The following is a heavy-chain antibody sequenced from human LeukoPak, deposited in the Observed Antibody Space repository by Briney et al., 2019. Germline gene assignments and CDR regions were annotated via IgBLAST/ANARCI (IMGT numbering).Heavy chain of an antibody. V-gene: IGHV3-7*01. D-gene: IGHD2-15*01. CDR3: ARECVRGGSCSGAFDI. CDR1: GFTFSSYW. J-gene: IGHJ3*02. Sequence: GGSLRLSCAASGFTFSSYWMSWLRQAQGHGLKWVANIKQDGTEKYQVDSVKGRFTISRDNAKSSLYLQMNSLRAEDTAVYYCARECVRGGSCSGAFDIWGQGTMVTVSS. CDR2: IKQDGTEK.